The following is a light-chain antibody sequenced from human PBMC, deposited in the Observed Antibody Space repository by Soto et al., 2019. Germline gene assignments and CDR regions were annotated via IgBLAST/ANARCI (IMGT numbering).Light chain of an antibody. J-gene: IGKJ1*01. CDR2: GAS. Sequence: EIVMTQSPATLSVSPGERATLSCRASQSVSSKLAWYQQRPGQAPRLLIYGASTRSTGIPARFSGSGSGTEFTLTISSLQSVDFALYYCQQYNNWPPTFGQGTKVEIK. CDR1: QSVSSK. CDR3: QQYNNWPPT. V-gene: IGKV3-15*01.